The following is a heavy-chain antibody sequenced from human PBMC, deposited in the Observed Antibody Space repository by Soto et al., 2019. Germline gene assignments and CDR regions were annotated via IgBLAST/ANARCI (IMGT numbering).Heavy chain of an antibody. CDR1: GVTCDDYG. D-gene: IGHD6-13*01. Sequence: GGSLRLSWAASGVTCDDYGMSWVRQNPGKGLEWVSGINWNGGSTGYADSVKGRFTISRDNAKNSLYLQMNSLRAEDTAVYYCARDLGSSWYAKYFQHCGEGTLVTVSS. J-gene: IGHJ1*01. CDR3: ARDLGSSWYAKYFQH. CDR2: INWNGGST. V-gene: IGHV3-20*04.